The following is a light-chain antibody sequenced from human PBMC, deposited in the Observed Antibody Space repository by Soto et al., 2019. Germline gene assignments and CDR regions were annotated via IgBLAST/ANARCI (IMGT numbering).Light chain of an antibody. CDR1: SSNIGAGYD. CDR2: GNN. V-gene: IGLV1-40*01. CDR3: QSRDSNLSGAV. J-gene: IGLJ2*01. Sequence: QSVLTQPPSVSGAPGQRVTISCTGSSSNIGAGYDVHWYKLLPGTAPKLLIYGNNNRPSGVPDRLSGSRSGTSASLAITGFRAEDEGDYYCQSRDSNLSGAVFGGGTKVTVL.